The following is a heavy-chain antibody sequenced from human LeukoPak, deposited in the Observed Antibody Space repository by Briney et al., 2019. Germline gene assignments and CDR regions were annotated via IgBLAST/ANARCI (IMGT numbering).Heavy chain of an antibody. Sequence: SETLSLTCAVYGGSFRGYYWSWIRQPPGKGLEWIGEINYSGSANYNPSRKSRVTISVHTSKDQFSLKLSSVTAADTAEYYCARVNGIQCSGGSSHQLGFQYHFDYWGQGTLVTVSS. CDR3: ARVNGIQCSGGSSHQLGFQYHFDY. D-gene: IGHD2-15*01. V-gene: IGHV4-34*01. J-gene: IGHJ4*02. CDR1: GGSFRGYY. CDR2: INYSGSA.